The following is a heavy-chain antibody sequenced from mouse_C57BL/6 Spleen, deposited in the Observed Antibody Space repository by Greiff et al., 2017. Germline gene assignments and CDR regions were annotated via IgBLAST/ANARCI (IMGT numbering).Heavy chain of an antibody. Sequence: QVQLQQSDAELVKPGASVKISCKVSGYTFTGHTIHWMKQRPEQGLEWIGYIYPRDGSTKYNEKFKGKATLTADKSSSTAYMQLNSLTSEDSAVEFCARDYGRAYYYARDYWGQGTSVTVSS. D-gene: IGHD1-1*01. CDR3: ARDYGRAYYYARDY. J-gene: IGHJ4*01. CDR2: IYPRDGST. V-gene: IGHV1-78*01. CDR1: GYTFTGHT.